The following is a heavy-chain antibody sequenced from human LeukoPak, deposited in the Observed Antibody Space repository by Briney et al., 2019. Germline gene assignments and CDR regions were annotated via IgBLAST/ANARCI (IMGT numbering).Heavy chain of an antibody. D-gene: IGHD1-26*01. V-gene: IGHV3-23*01. J-gene: IGHJ4*02. CDR2: ISATGGNT. Sequence: GGSLRLSCAASGFTFSSYGMSWVRQAPGEGLEWVSAISATGGNTYYADSVKGRFTISRDNSKNTLYLQMNSLRAEDTAVYYCAKTYSRYYFDYWGPGTLVTVSS. CDR3: AKTYSRYYFDY. CDR1: GFTFSSYG.